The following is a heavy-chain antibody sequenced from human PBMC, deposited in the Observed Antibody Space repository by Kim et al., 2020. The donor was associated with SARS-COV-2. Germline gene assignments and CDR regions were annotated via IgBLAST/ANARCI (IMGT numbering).Heavy chain of an antibody. V-gene: IGHV3-49*02. D-gene: IGHD6-25*01. J-gene: IGHJ5*02. CDR3: TRGGYSSGYRPNWFDP. Sequence: ASVKGRCVISRDDSKNIAYLQMNSLKTEDTAVYYCTRGGYSSGYRPNWFDPWGQGTLVTVSS.